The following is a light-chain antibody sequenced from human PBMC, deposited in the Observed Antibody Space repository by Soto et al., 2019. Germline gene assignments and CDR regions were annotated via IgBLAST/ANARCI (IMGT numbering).Light chain of an antibody. CDR2: ASS. CDR1: QGIRSR. CDR3: QQTDSFS. J-gene: IGKJ4*01. V-gene: IGKV1D-12*01. Sequence: DLQMAQSPSSVSASVGDRVTITCRASQGIRSRLAWYQQKPGKAPNLLIYASSSLQSGVPSRFSGSGSGTDFTLTISRLQPEDVATYYCQQTDSFSFGGGTKVEIK.